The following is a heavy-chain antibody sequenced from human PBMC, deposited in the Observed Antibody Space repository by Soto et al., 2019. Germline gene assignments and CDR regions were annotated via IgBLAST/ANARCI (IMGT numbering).Heavy chain of an antibody. CDR2: ISYDGNNK. Sequence: QVQLVESGVGVVQPGRSLRLSCAASGFTFSSYGMHWVRQAPGKGLEWVAVISYDGNNKYYADSVKGRFIVSRDNSKNTLYLQMSRLKPEDTAVYYCAKTDRKLPLWFTIGDVWGQGTTVTVSS. J-gene: IGHJ6*02. V-gene: IGHV3-30*18. CDR3: AKTDRKLPLWFTIGDV. D-gene: IGHD3-10*01. CDR1: GFTFSSYG.